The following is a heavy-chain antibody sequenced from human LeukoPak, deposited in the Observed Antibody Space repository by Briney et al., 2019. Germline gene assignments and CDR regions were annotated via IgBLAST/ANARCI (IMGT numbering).Heavy chain of an antibody. Sequence: GGSLRLSCAASGCTFDDYGMNWVRQAPGKGLEWVSGINWNGGSTGYSDSVKGRFAISRDNAKNSLYLQMNSLRAEDTALYYCARDLGDCSSTSRPVGYWGQGTLVTVSS. J-gene: IGHJ4*02. CDR1: GCTFDDYG. CDR2: INWNGGST. CDR3: ARDLGDCSSTSRPVGY. D-gene: IGHD2-2*01. V-gene: IGHV3-20*04.